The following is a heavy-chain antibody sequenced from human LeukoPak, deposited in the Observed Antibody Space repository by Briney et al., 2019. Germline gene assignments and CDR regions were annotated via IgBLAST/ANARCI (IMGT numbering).Heavy chain of an antibody. CDR1: GYSISSGYY. D-gene: IGHD6-19*01. CDR2: IYHSGST. J-gene: IGHJ3*02. V-gene: IGHV4-38-2*02. Sequence: PSETLSLTCTVSGYSISSGYYWGWTRQPPGKGLEWIGSIYHSGSTYYNPSLKSRVTISVDTSKNQFSLKLSSVTAADAAVFYCARTYSSGWYYAFDIWGQGTMVTVSS. CDR3: ARTYSSGWYYAFDI.